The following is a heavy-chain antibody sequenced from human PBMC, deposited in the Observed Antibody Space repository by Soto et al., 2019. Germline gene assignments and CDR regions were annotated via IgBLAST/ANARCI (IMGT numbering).Heavy chain of an antibody. Sequence: PSETLSLTCAVYGGSFSGYYWTWIRQPPGKGLEWIGEIHHSGTINFNPSLKRRLTISLDTSKKHFSLKLSSGNDADTAAYYCARADRTLVTSYSLDVWGQGTTVTVSS. CDR1: GGSFSGYY. CDR2: IHHSGTI. D-gene: IGHD2-21*02. V-gene: IGHV4-34*01. J-gene: IGHJ6*02. CDR3: ARADRTLVTSYSLDV.